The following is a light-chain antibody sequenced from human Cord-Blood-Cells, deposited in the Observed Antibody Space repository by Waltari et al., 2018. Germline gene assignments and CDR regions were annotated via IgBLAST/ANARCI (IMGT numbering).Light chain of an antibody. CDR2: AAS. Sequence: IQITQSPSSLSASVGDRVTITCRASQCISNYLAWYQQKPGKVPKLLIYAASNLESGIPSRFSGSGSETEFTLTISRLQPEDVATYYCQKYNSAPVTFGHGTKVDIK. V-gene: IGKV1-27*01. J-gene: IGKJ3*01. CDR3: QKYNSAPVT. CDR1: QCISNY.